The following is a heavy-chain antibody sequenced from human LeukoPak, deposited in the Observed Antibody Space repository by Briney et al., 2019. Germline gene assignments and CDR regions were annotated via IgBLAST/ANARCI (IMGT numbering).Heavy chain of an antibody. CDR3: ARDRRITMIVVVRQDSNWFDP. J-gene: IGHJ5*02. CDR1: GFTFSSYA. V-gene: IGHV3-30-3*01. CDR2: ISYDGSNK. Sequence: PGGSLRLSCAASGFTFSSYAMHWVRQAPGKGLEWVAVISYDGSNKYYADSVKGRFTISRDNSKNTLYLQMNSLRAEGTAVYYCARDRRITMIVVVRQDSNWFDPWGQGTLVTVSS. D-gene: IGHD3-22*01.